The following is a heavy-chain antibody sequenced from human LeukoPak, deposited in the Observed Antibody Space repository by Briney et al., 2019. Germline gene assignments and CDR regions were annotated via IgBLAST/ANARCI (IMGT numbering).Heavy chain of an antibody. CDR3: ARGFRYCSGGSCYPGVNWFDP. CDR1: GDSISSTTYN. V-gene: IGHV4-39*01. Sequence: SETLSLTCTVSGDSISSTTYNWGWIRQPPGKGLEWIGSIYYTGITYYNPSLKSRVTMSVDTSENQFSLNLNSVTAAGTAVYYCARGFRYCSGGSCYPGVNWFDPWGQGTLVTVSS. J-gene: IGHJ5*02. D-gene: IGHD2-15*01. CDR2: IYYTGIT.